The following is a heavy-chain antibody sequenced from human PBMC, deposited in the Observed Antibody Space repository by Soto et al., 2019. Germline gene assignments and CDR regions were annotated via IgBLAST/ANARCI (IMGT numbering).Heavy chain of an antibody. Sequence: GGSMRLSCEASGFIFSNYWMHWVRQTPGTGLVWVSRISNDGSITNYADSVKGRFTISRDNAKNTLYLQMNSLRAEDTAVYYCAKDLTWNQADYWGQGALVTVSS. CDR1: GFIFSNYW. CDR3: AKDLTWNQADY. CDR2: ISNDGSIT. J-gene: IGHJ4*02. V-gene: IGHV3-74*01. D-gene: IGHD1-1*01.